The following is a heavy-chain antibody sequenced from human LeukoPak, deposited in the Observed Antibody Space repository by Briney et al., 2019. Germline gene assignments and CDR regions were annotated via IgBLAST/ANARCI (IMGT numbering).Heavy chain of an antibody. Sequence: GGSLRLSCTASGFTFSDYWMHWVRQAPGKGPVWVSRIISDGSSVSYVDSVKGRFTMSRDNAKNTLYLQMNSLRVEDTAVYYCVRDSRYKMDVWGQGTTVTVSS. CDR3: VRDSRYKMDV. CDR2: IISDGSSV. J-gene: IGHJ6*02. D-gene: IGHD5-12*01. V-gene: IGHV3-74*01. CDR1: GFTFSDYW.